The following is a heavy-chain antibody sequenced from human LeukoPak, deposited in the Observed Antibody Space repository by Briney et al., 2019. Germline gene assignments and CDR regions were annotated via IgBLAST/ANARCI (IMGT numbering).Heavy chain of an antibody. J-gene: IGHJ4*02. CDR1: GFTFSSYA. Sequence: PGGSLRLSCAASGFTFSSYAMSWVRQAPGKGLEWVSVIGGGIGSTYYADSVKGRITISRDNSKNTLYLQMNSLRAEDTAIYYCASGDSSSWYSFDYWGQGTLVTVSS. V-gene: IGHV3-23*01. D-gene: IGHD6-13*01. CDR2: IGGGIGST. CDR3: ASGDSSSWYSFDY.